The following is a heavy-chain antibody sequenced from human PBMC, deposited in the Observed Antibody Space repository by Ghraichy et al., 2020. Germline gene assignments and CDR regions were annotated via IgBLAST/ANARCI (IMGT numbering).Heavy chain of an antibody. CDR3: ARDPWDSTSQFDL. CDR1: GFNLSTYW. V-gene: IGHV3-7*03. J-gene: IGHJ4*02. D-gene: IGHD1-26*01. Sequence: GSLRLSCAASGFNLSTYWMSWVRQAPGKGLEWVADISRDGKNEFYVDSVKGRFTISRDNAKHSLCLHMNSLRAEDTAVYYCARDPWDSTSQFDLWGQGMLVTVSS. CDR2: ISRDGKNE.